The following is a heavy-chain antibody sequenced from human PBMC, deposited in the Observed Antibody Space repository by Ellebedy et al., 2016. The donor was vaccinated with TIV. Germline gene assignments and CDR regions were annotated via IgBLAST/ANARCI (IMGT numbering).Heavy chain of an antibody. CDR1: GYTFTSYG. Sequence: ASVKVSXXASGYTFTSYGISWVRQAPGQGLEWMGWISAYNGNTNYAQKLQGRVTMTTDTSTSTAYMELRSLRSDDTAVYYCARDGWEVEEVDYWGQGTLVTVSS. D-gene: IGHD1-26*01. CDR2: ISAYNGNT. CDR3: ARDGWEVEEVDY. J-gene: IGHJ4*02. V-gene: IGHV1-18*01.